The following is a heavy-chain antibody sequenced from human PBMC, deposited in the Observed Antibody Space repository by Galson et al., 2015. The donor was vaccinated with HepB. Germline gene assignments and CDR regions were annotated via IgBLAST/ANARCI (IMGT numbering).Heavy chain of an antibody. Sequence: SVKVSCKASGYTFTSYAMHWVRQAPGQRLEWMGWINAGNGNTKYSQKFQGRVTITRDTSASTAYMELSGLRSEDTAVYYCARDGRDYGGKLYYYYMDVWGKGTTVTVSS. CDR2: INAGNGNT. D-gene: IGHD4-23*01. CDR1: GYTFTSYA. CDR3: ARDGRDYGGKLYYYYMDV. J-gene: IGHJ6*03. V-gene: IGHV1-3*01.